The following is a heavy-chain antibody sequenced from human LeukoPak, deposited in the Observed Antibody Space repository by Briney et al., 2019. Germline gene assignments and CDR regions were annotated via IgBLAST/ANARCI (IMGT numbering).Heavy chain of an antibody. J-gene: IGHJ4*02. V-gene: IGHV4-31*03. CDR2: IYYSGST. D-gene: IGHD2-15*01. Sequence: SETLSLTCTVSGGSISSGGYYWSWIRPHPGKGLEWIGYIYYSGSTYYNPSLKSRVTISVDTSKNQFSLKLSSVTAADTAVYYCARDSDSSFDYWGQGTLVTVSS. CDR3: ARDSDSSFDY. CDR1: GGSISSGGYY.